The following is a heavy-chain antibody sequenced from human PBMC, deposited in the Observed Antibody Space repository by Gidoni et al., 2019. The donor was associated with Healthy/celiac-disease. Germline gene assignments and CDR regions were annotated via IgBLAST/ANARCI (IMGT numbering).Heavy chain of an antibody. CDR3: ARIERSYYMGNFDY. J-gene: IGHJ4*02. D-gene: IGHD3-10*01. CDR2: IKQDGSEK. V-gene: IGHV3-7*01. CDR1: GLTFSSYW. Sequence: EVQLVESGGGLVQPGGSLRLSCAASGLTFSSYWMSWVRQAPGKGLEWVANIKQDGSEKYYVDSVKGRFTISRDNAKNSLYLQMNSLRAEDTAVYYCARIERSYYMGNFDYWGQGTLVTVSS.